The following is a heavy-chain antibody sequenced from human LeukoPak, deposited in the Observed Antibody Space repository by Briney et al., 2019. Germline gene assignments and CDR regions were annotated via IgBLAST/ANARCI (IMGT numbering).Heavy chain of an antibody. CDR1: GNYW. V-gene: IGHV3-74*01. J-gene: IGHJ4*02. D-gene: IGHD2/OR15-2a*01. CDR2: INSDGSWT. CDR3: VSFYETY. Sequence: GGSLRLSCAASGNYWMHWVCQVPGKGLVWVSHINSDGSWTSYADSVKGRFTISKYNAKNTVYLQMNSLRAEDTAVYYCVSFYETYWGRGTLVTVSS.